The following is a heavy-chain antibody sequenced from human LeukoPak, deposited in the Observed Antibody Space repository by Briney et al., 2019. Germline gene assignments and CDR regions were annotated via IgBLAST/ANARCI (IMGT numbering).Heavy chain of an antibody. J-gene: IGHJ4*02. CDR2: ISAYNGNT. CDR1: GYTFTSYG. V-gene: IGHV1-18*01. Sequence: GASVKVSCKASGYTFTSYGIGWVRQAPGQGLEWMGWISAYNGNTNYAQKLQGRVTMTTDTSTSTAYMELRSLRSDDTAVYYCARDYYDSSGYYVGYWGQGTLVTVSS. D-gene: IGHD3-22*01. CDR3: ARDYYDSSGYYVGY.